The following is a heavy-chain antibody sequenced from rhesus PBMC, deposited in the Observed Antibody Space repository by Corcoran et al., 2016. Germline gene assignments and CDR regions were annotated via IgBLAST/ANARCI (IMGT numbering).Heavy chain of an antibody. Sequence: QVQLQESGPGLVKPSETLSLTCAVSGGSFSGYSWGWIRQPPGKGLEWIGYISGSTGITDNTPALKSRVTIATDTSKNQFSRKLGSVTAAATAGYYCARAKGTVDYWGQGVLVTVSS. V-gene: IGHV4-165*01. D-gene: IGHD3-9*01. CDR3: ARAKGTVDY. CDR2: ISGSTGIT. CDR1: GGSFSGYS. J-gene: IGHJ4*01.